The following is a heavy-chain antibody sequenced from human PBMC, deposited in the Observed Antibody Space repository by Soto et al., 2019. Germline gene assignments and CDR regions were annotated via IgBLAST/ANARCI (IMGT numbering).Heavy chain of an antibody. CDR2: ISSSSSTI. CDR3: ARDERRDSSGYLYYFGY. J-gene: IGHJ4*02. D-gene: IGHD3-22*01. CDR1: GFTFSSYS. Sequence: LRLSCAASGFTFSSYSMNWVRQAPGKGLEWVSYISSSSSTIYYADSVKGRFTISRDHAKNSLYLQMNSLRDEDTAVYYCARDERRDSSGYLYYFGYWGQGTLVTVSS. V-gene: IGHV3-48*02.